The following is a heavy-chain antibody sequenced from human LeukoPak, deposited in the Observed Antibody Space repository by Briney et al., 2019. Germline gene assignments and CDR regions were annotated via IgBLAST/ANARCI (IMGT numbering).Heavy chain of an antibody. V-gene: IGHV3-48*01. J-gene: IGHJ4*02. Sequence: PGGSLRLSCTASGFTFSSYTMNWVRQAPGKGLEWVSYISSSSSAIFYADSVKGRFTISRDNSKNTLYLQMNSLRAEDTAVYYCAKDRSFRYSSSWSLGDYWGQGTLVTVSS. CDR1: GFTFSSYT. CDR2: ISSSSSAI. D-gene: IGHD6-13*01. CDR3: AKDRSFRYSSSWSLGDY.